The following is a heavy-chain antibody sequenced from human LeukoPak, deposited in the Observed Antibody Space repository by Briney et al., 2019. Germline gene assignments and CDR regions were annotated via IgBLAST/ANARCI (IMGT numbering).Heavy chain of an antibody. CDR1: GFTFSSYW. CDR2: IKQDGSEK. J-gene: IGHJ4*02. CDR3: ARDWHSSSWSNRGV. V-gene: IGHV3-7*01. Sequence: GGSLRLSCAASGFTFSSYWMSWVRQAPGKGLEWVANIKQDGSEKYYVDSVKGRFTISRDNAKNSLYLQMNSLRAEDTAVYYCARDWHSSSWSNRGVWGQGTLVTVSS. D-gene: IGHD6-13*01.